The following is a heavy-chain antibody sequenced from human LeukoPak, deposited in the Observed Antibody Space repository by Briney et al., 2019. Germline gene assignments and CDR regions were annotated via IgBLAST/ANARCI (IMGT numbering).Heavy chain of an antibody. Sequence: GGSLRLSCAASGFTFSSYWMSWVRQAPGKGLEWVANIRQDGSEKNYVDSVRGRFTISRDNAMNSLYLQMNSLRAEDTAVYYCAKSITIFGVGNFQHWGQGTQVTVSS. CDR2: IRQDGSEK. V-gene: IGHV3-7*05. CDR1: GFTFSSYW. D-gene: IGHD3-3*01. CDR3: AKSITIFGVGNFQH. J-gene: IGHJ1*01.